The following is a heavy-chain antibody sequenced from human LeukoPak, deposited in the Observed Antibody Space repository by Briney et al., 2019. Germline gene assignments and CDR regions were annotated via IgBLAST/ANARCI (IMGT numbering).Heavy chain of an antibody. CDR3: ARDRSDILTGYNDAFDI. D-gene: IGHD3-9*01. V-gene: IGHV3-7*01. J-gene: IGHJ3*02. CDR2: IKYDGSEK. CDR1: GFTFSTYW. Sequence: PGGSLRLSCADSGFTFSTYWMSWVRQAPGKGLEWVANIKYDGSEKYYVDSVKGRFTISRDNAKNSLSLQMNSLRAEDTAVYYCARDRSDILTGYNDAFDIWGHGTMVTVSS.